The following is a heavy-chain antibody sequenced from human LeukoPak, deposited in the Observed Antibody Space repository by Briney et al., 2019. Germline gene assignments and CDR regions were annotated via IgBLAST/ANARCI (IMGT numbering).Heavy chain of an antibody. CDR1: GYTFTGYY. D-gene: IGHD3-22*01. Sequence: GASVKVSCKASGYTFTGYYMHWVRQAPGQGLEWMGWINPNSGGTNYAQKFQGRVTMTRDTSISTAYMELSRLRSDDTAVYYCARDRRSPYYYDSSGYAFDYWGQGTLVTVSS. CDR3: ARDRRSPYYYDSSGYAFDY. J-gene: IGHJ4*02. V-gene: IGHV1-2*02. CDR2: INPNSGGT.